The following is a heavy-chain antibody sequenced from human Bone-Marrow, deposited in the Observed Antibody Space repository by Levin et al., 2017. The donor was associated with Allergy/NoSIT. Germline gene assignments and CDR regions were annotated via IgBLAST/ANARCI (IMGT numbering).Heavy chain of an antibody. CDR3: ARPPRGYSSGWYAFDI. V-gene: IGHV4-59*08. CDR1: GGSISSYY. J-gene: IGHJ3*02. CDR2: IYYSGST. Sequence: SETLSLTCTVSGGSISSYYWSWIRQPPGKGLEWIGYIYYSGSTNYNPSLKSRVTISVDTSKNQFSLKLSSVTAADTAVYYCARPPRGYSSGWYAFDIWGQGTMVTVSS. D-gene: IGHD6-19*01.